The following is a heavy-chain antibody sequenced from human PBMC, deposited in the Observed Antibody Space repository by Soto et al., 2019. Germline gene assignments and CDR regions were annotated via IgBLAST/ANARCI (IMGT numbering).Heavy chain of an antibody. V-gene: IGHV4-39*01. D-gene: IGHD1-26*01. J-gene: IGHJ6*02. CDR1: GGSISSSSYY. Sequence: PSETLSLTCTVSGGSISSSSYYWGWIRQPPGKGLEWIGSIYYSGSTYYNPSLKSRVTISVDTSKNQFSLKLSSVTAADTAVYYCASSGSYYNYYGMDVWGQGTTVT. CDR2: IYYSGST. CDR3: ASSGSYYNYYGMDV.